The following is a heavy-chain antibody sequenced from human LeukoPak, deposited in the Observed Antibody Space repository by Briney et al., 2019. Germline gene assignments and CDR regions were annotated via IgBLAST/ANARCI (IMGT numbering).Heavy chain of an antibody. CDR2: INPSGGST. D-gene: IGHD4-23*01. CDR3: ARDRGPDYGGNYEFDP. CDR1: GYTLTSYY. J-gene: IGHJ5*02. Sequence: ASVKVSCKASGYTLTSYYMHWVRQAPGQGLEWMGIINPSGGSTNYAQKFQGRVTMTRDTSTSTVYMELSSLRSEDTAVYYCARDRGPDYGGNYEFDPWGQGTLVTVSS. V-gene: IGHV1-46*01.